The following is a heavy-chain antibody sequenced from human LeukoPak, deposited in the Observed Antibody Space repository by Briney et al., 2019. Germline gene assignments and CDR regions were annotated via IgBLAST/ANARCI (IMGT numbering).Heavy chain of an antibody. V-gene: IGHV3-30-3*01. J-gene: IGHJ4*02. Sequence: TGGSLRLSCAASGFTFSSYAMHWVRQAPGKGLEWVAVISYDGSNKYYADSVKGRFTISRDNSKNTLYLQINSLRAEDTAVYYCARDSLTYFDYWGQGTLVPVSS. CDR1: GFTFSSYA. CDR2: ISYDGSNK. CDR3: ARDSLTYFDY.